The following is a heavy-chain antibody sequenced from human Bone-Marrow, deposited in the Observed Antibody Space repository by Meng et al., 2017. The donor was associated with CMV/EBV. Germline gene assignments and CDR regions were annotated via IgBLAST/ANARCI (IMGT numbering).Heavy chain of an antibody. CDR1: GYTFSSYG. J-gene: IGHJ6*02. CDR3: AREDSSGYYYADYYYGMDV. Sequence: ASVKVSCKASGYTFSSYGISWVRQAPGQGLEWMGWISAYNGNTNYAQKLQGRVIMTTDTSTSTAYMELSSLRSEDTVVYYCAREDSSGYYYADYYYGMDVWGQGTTVTVSS. CDR2: ISAYNGNT. D-gene: IGHD3-22*01. V-gene: IGHV1-18*01.